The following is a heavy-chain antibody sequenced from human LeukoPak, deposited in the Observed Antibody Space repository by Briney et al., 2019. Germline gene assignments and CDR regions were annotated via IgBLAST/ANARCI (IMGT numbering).Heavy chain of an antibody. CDR3: ARDVGVVVAATPFDY. V-gene: IGHV4-38-2*02. CDR1: GYSISSGYY. CDR2: IYHSGST. J-gene: IGHJ4*02. Sequence: SETLSLTCAVSGYSISSGYYWGWIRRPPGKGLEWIGSIYHSGSTYYNPSLKSRVTISVDTSKNQFSLKLSSATAADTAVYYCARDVGVVVAATPFDYWGQGTLVTVSS. D-gene: IGHD2-15*01.